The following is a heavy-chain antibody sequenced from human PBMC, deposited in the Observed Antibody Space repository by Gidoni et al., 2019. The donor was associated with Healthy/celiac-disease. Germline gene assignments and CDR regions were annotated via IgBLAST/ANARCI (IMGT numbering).Heavy chain of an antibody. J-gene: IGHJ6*02. CDR2: ISGSGGST. CDR3: AKGGGSLPYGYYYGMDV. D-gene: IGHD2-15*01. V-gene: IGHV3-23*01. Sequence: EVQLLESGGGLVQPGGSLSPSCAAAGFTFSSYPMSWFRQAPGKGLEWVSAISGSGGSTYYADSVKGRFTISRDNSKNTLYLQMNSLRAEDTAVYYCAKGGGSLPYGYYYGMDVWGQGTTVTVSS. CDR1: GFTFSSYP.